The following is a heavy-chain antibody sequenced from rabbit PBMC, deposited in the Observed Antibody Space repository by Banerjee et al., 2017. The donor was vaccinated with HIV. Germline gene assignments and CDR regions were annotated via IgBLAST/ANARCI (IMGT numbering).Heavy chain of an antibody. D-gene: IGHD1-1*01. CDR1: GFSFNSGYD. CDR3: ARNYVNAFDP. J-gene: IGHJ2*01. Sequence: QEQLEESGGGLVKPEGSLTLTCKASGFSFNSGYDMCWVRQAPGKGLEWVACIDTNDGDTDYANWPKGRFTISKTSSTTVTLQMTSLTAADTATYFCARNYVNAFDPWGPGTLVTVS. V-gene: IGHV1S45*01. CDR2: IDTNDGDT.